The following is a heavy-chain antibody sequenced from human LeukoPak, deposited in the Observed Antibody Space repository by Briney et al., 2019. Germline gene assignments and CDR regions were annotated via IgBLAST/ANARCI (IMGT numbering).Heavy chain of an antibody. Sequence: SETLSLTCTVSGGSISSYYWSWIRQPPGKGLEWIGYIYYSGSTKYKPSLKSRVTMTVDTSKNQFSRKLSSVTAADTAVYYCARHRGSGSPYFDYWGQGTLVTVSS. CDR3: ARHRGSGSPYFDY. J-gene: IGHJ4*02. CDR1: GGSISSYY. CDR2: IYYSGST. D-gene: IGHD3-10*01. V-gene: IGHV4-59*08.